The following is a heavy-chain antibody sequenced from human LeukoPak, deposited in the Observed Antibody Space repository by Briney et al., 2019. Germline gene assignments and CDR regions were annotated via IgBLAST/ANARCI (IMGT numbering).Heavy chain of an antibody. D-gene: IGHD3-9*01. CDR2: ISAYNGNT. J-gene: IGHJ5*02. CDR1: GYTFTSYG. V-gene: IGHV1-18*01. CDR3: ASYPLYYDILTGPNWFDP. Sequence: ASVKVSCKASGYTFTSYGISWVRQAPGQGLEWMGWISAYNGNTNYAQKLQGRVTMTTDTSTSTAYMELRSLRSGDTAVYYCASYPLYYDILTGPNWFDPWGRGTLVTVSS.